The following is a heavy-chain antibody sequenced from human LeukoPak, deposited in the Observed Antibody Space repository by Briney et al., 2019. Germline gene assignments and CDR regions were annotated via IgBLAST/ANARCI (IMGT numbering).Heavy chain of an antibody. CDR3: ARAPDFWSGYRYYFDY. CDR1: GYTFTGYY. D-gene: IGHD3-3*01. J-gene: IGHJ4*02. V-gene: IGHV1-2*02. Sequence: ASVKVSFKASGYTFTGYYMHWVRQAPGQGLEWMGWINPNSGGTNYAQKFQGRVTMTRDTSISTAYMELSRLRSDDTAVYYCARAPDFWSGYRYYFDYWGQGTLVTVSS. CDR2: INPNSGGT.